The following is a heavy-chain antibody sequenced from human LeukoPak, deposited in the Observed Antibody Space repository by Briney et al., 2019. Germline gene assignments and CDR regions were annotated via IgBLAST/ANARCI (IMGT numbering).Heavy chain of an antibody. CDR2: ISTSRSYI. V-gene: IGHV3-21*01. J-gene: IGHJ6*03. CDR3: AKNPRSGYYYYYYMDV. D-gene: IGHD5-12*01. Sequence: GGSLRLSCAASGFTFRSYSMNWVRQAPGKGLEWVSSISTSRSYIYYADSVKGRFTISRDNAKNTLYLQMNSLRAEDTAVYYCAKNPRSGYYYYYYMDVWGKGTTVTISS. CDR1: GFTFRSYS.